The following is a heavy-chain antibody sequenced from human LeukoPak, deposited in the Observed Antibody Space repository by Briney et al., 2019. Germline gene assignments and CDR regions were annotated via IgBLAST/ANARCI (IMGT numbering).Heavy chain of an antibody. CDR3: ARSYPASITIFGVVIRKNWFDP. CDR2: MNPNSGNT. CDR1: GYTFTSYD. Sequence: ASVKVSCKASGYTFTSYDINWVRQATGQGLEWMGWMNPNSGNTGYAQKFQGRVTMTRNTSISTAYMELSSLRSEDTAVYYCARSYPASITIFGVVIRKNWFDPWGQGTLVTVSS. J-gene: IGHJ5*02. V-gene: IGHV1-8*01. D-gene: IGHD3-3*01.